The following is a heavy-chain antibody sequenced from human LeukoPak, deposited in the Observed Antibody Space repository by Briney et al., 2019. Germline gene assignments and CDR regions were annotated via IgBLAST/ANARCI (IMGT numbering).Heavy chain of an antibody. CDR2: IIPIFGIA. D-gene: IGHD6-13*01. V-gene: IGHV1-69*04. CDR3: ARAAQQLVHIFDY. J-gene: IGHJ4*02. CDR1: GGTFSSYA. Sequence: SVKVSCKASGGTFSSYAISWVRQAPGQGLEWMARIIPIFGIANYAQKFQGRVTITADKSTSTAYMELSSLGSEDTAVYYCARAAQQLVHIFDYWGQGTLVTVSS.